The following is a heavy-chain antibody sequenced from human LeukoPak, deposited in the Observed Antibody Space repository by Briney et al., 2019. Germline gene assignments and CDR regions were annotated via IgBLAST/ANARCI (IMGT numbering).Heavy chain of an antibody. CDR1: GFTFSSYA. J-gene: IGHJ5*02. CDR3: AKGQGSGSYPFDH. Sequence: GGSLRLSCAASGFTFSSYAMSWVRQAPGKGLEWVSVISATAAYYADSVKGRFTISRDTSRNTLYLQMNSLRAGDTAAYYCAKGQGSGSYPFDHWGQGTLVTVSS. V-gene: IGHV3-23*01. CDR2: ISATAA. D-gene: IGHD3-16*02.